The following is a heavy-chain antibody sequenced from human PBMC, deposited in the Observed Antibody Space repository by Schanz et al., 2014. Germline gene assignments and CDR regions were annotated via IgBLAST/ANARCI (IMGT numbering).Heavy chain of an antibody. Sequence: EVQLVESGGGLVQPGGSLRLSCAASGFTFSSYAMTWVRQAPGMGLEWVSAMNESHSTIYYADSVRGRFTISRDNSKNTLYLQMNSLRAEDTAVYYCAKGRFGELSAFDIWGQGTMVTVSS. V-gene: IGHV3-23*04. CDR3: AKGRFGELSAFDI. D-gene: IGHD3-10*01. J-gene: IGHJ3*02. CDR1: GFTFSSYA. CDR2: MNESHSTI.